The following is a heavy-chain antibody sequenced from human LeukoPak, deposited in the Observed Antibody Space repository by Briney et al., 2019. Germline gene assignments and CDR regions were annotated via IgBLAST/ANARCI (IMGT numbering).Heavy chain of an antibody. CDR2: IYYSGST. D-gene: IGHD4-11*01. V-gene: IGHV4-59*01. J-gene: IGHJ4*02. Sequence: SETLSLTCTVSGGSISSYYWSWIRQPPGRGLEWIGYIYYSGSTNYNPSLKSRVTISVDTSKNQFSLKLSSVTAADTAVYYCARGPPSTVAAPYFDYWGQGTLVTVSS. CDR3: ARGPPSTVAAPYFDY. CDR1: GGSISSYY.